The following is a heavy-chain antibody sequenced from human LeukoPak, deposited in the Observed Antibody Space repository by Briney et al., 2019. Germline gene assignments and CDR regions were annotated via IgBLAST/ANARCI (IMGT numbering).Heavy chain of an antibody. CDR3: AGKTRNGNPEFDY. J-gene: IGHJ4*02. D-gene: IGHD4-23*01. CDR1: GGSISSYY. V-gene: IGHV4-59*01. CDR2: IYYSGST. Sequence: SETLSLTCTVSGGSISSYYWSWIRQPPGKGLEWIGYIYYSGSTNYNPSLKSRVTISVDTSKSQFSLKLSSVTAADTAVYYCAGKTRNGNPEFDYWGQGTLVTVSS.